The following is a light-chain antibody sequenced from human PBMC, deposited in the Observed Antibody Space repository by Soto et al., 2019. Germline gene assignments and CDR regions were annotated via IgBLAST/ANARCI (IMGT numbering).Light chain of an antibody. Sequence: DIQMTQSPSSLSTSVGGRVTSTCRASQSISSYLNWYQQKPGKAPKLLIYAASSLQSGVTSRFSGSGSGTDFTLTISSLQPEDFATYYCQQSYSTLWTFGPGTQVDIK. J-gene: IGKJ1*01. CDR3: QQSYSTLWT. CDR1: QSISSY. CDR2: AAS. V-gene: IGKV1-39*01.